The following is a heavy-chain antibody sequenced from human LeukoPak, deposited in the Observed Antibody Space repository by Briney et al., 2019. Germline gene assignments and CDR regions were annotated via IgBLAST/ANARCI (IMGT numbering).Heavy chain of an antibody. D-gene: IGHD4-17*01. Sequence: PGGSLRLSCAASGFIFSSYSMNWVRQAPGKGLEWVSSISSSSSYTYYADSVKGPFTISRDNAENSLYQQMNSLRAEDTAVYYCAREAVTTNYYYGMDVWGQGTTVTVSS. CDR2: ISSSSSYT. V-gene: IGHV3-21*01. CDR1: GFIFSSYS. J-gene: IGHJ6*02. CDR3: AREAVTTNYYYGMDV.